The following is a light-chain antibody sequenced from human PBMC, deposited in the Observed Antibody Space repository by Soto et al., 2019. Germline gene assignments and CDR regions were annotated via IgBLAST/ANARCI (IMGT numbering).Light chain of an antibody. V-gene: IGLV2-14*03. J-gene: IGLJ2*01. CDR3: SSYTSSSTLL. CDR2: DVS. Sequence: QSALTQPASVSGSPGQSITISCTGTSSDVGGYNSVSWYQQHPGKAPQLMIYDVSNRPSGVSNRFSGSKSGNTASLTISGLQAEDEGDYYCSSYTSSSTLLFGGGTKLTVL. CDR1: SSDVGGYNS.